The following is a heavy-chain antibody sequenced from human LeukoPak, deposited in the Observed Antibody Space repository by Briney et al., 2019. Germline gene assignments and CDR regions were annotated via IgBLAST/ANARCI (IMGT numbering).Heavy chain of an antibody. V-gene: IGHV3-30*02. D-gene: IGHD5-24*01. CDR3: ARGGREMRAFDI. J-gene: IGHJ3*02. CDR2: IRNDGSNH. Sequence: GGSLRLSCTASGFIFRSHGMHWVRQAPGKGLEWVAFIRNDGSNHYYADSVKGRFTISRDNSKNTLYLQMNSLRAEDTAVYYCARGGREMRAFDIWGQGTMVTVSS. CDR1: GFIFRSHG.